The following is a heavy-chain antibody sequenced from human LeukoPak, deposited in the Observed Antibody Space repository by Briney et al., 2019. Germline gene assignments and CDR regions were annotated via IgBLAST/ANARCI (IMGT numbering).Heavy chain of an antibody. J-gene: IGHJ4*02. Sequence: GGSLRLSCAASGFSFSSYAMSWVRQAPGKGLEWVSAITGSGGDTYSADSVKGRFTISRDNSKNTLSLQMNSLRADDTAVYYCAKGNMAARPYYFDYWGQGSLVTVSS. CDR2: ITGSGGDT. D-gene: IGHD6-6*01. CDR1: GFSFSSYA. CDR3: AKGNMAARPYYFDY. V-gene: IGHV3-23*01.